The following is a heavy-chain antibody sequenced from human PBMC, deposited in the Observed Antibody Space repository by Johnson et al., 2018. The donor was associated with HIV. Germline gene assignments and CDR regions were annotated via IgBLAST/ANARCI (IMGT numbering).Heavy chain of an antibody. V-gene: IGHV3-23*04. J-gene: IGHJ3*02. CDR2: ISGSGGTI. CDR1: GFTFSSYA. D-gene: IGHD4-17*01. Sequence: VQLVESGGGLVQPGGSLRLSCAASGFTFSSYAMSWVRQAPGKGLEWVSAISGSGGTIYYADSVKGRFTISRDNAKNSLYLQMNSLRVEDTAVYYCARVLGDYAYHIWGQGTMVTVSS. CDR3: ARVLGDYAYHI.